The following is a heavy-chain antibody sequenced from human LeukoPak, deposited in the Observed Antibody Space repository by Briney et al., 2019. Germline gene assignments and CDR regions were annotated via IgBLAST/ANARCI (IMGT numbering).Heavy chain of an antibody. J-gene: IGHJ4*02. Sequence: GGSLRLSCAASGFTFSYYWMHWVRQAPGKGLVWVSRINSDGSSASYADSVKGRFTISRDNAKNTLYLQMNSLRAEDTAVYYCARASIERIAAAGTVDYWGQGTLVTVSS. V-gene: IGHV3-74*01. CDR2: INSDGSSA. CDR3: ARASIERIAAAGTVDY. CDR1: GFTFSYYW. D-gene: IGHD6-13*01.